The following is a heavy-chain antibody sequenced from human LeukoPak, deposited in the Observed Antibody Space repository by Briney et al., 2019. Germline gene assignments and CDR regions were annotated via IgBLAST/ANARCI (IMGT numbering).Heavy chain of an antibody. CDR1: GFTFSSYG. CDR2: IWYDGSNK. Sequence: GRSLRLSCAASGFTFSSYGMHWVRQAPGKGLEWVAVIWYDGSNKYYADSVKGRFTISRDNSKNTLYLQMNSLRAEDTAVYYCARDSRGWYRGQNWFDPWGQGTLVTVSS. D-gene: IGHD6-19*01. V-gene: IGHV3-33*01. J-gene: IGHJ5*02. CDR3: ARDSRGWYRGQNWFDP.